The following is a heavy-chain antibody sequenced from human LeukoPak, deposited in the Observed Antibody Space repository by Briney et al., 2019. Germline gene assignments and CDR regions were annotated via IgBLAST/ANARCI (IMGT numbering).Heavy chain of an antibody. CDR3: AREARPRGYFDY. D-gene: IGHD3-10*01. CDR2: ISSNGGST. V-gene: IGHV3-64*01. Sequence: PGGSLRLSCAASGFTFSSYAMHRVRQAPGKGLEYVSAISSNGGSTYYANSVKGRFTISRDNSKNTLYLQMGSLRAEDMAVYYCAREARPRGYFDYWGQGTLVTVSS. J-gene: IGHJ4*02. CDR1: GFTFSSYA.